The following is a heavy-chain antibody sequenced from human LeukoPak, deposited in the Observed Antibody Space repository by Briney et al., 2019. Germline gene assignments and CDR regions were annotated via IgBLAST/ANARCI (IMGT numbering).Heavy chain of an antibody. CDR2: INPNSGGT. V-gene: IGHV1-2*02. J-gene: IGHJ6*02. CDR3: ARESIYYYYDKGGMVGGMDV. D-gene: IGHD3-22*01. Sequence: GASVKVSCKASGYTFTGYYMHWVRQAPGQGLEWMGWINPNSGGTNYAQKFQGRVTMTRDTSISTAYMELSRLGSDDTAVYYCARESIYYYYDKGGMVGGMDVWGQGTTVTVSS. CDR1: GYTFTGYY.